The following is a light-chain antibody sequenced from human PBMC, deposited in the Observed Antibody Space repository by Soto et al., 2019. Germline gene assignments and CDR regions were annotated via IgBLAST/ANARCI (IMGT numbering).Light chain of an antibody. CDR3: QQYGSSPYT. CDR2: GAS. CDR1: QSVSSSY. Sequence: EIVLTQSPGTLSLSPGERATLSCRASQSVSSSYLAWYQQKPGQAPRLLIYGASNRATSIPDRFSGSGSGTDFTLTISRLEPEDFAVYFCQQYGSSPYTFGQGTKVEIK. J-gene: IGKJ2*01. V-gene: IGKV3-20*01.